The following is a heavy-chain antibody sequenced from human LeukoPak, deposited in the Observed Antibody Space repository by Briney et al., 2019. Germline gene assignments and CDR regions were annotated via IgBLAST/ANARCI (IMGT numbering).Heavy chain of an antibody. J-gene: IGHJ6*02. CDR1: GASISSYY. CDR3: ARDPVTAGYYYGMDV. V-gene: IGHV4-59*01. D-gene: IGHD1-14*01. Sequence: SETLSLTCTVSGASISSYYWNWIRQPPGKGLEWIGYIYYSGSTPNYNPSLKSRVTISLDTSKSQFSLKLTSLTAADTAVYYCARDPVTAGYYYGMDVWGQGTTVTVSS. CDR2: IYYSGSTP.